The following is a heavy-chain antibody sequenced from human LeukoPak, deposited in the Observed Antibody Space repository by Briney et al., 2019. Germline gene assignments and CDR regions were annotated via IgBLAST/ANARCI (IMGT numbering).Heavy chain of an antibody. CDR3: ARENYGDYYFDS. CDR1: RFTFSSYA. V-gene: IGHV3-23*01. Sequence: GGSLRLSCAASRFTFSSYAMSWVRQAPGKGLEWVSAISGSGGSTYYADSVKGRFTISRDNSKNTLYLQMSSLRAEDTAVYYCARENYGDYYFDSWGQGTLVTVSS. CDR2: ISGSGGST. D-gene: IGHD4-17*01. J-gene: IGHJ4*02.